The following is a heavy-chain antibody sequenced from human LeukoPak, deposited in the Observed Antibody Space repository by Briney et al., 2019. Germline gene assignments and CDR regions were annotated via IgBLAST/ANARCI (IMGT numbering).Heavy chain of an antibody. Sequence: GGSLRLSCAASGFTFSSYAMSWVRQAPGKGLEWVANIKQDGSEKYYVDSVKGRFTISRDNAKNSLYLQMNSLRAEDTAVYYCARELYDFWSGPNRGMDVWGQGTTVTVSS. J-gene: IGHJ6*02. CDR2: IKQDGSEK. V-gene: IGHV3-7*01. D-gene: IGHD3-3*01. CDR1: GFTFSSYA. CDR3: ARELYDFWSGPNRGMDV.